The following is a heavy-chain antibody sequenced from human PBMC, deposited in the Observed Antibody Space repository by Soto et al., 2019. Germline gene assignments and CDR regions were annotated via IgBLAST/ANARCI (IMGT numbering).Heavy chain of an antibody. CDR1: GGSISSGGYY. Sequence: QVQLQESGPGLVKPSQTLSLTCTVSGGSISSGGYYWSWIREHPGKGLGWFGYIYYSGSTYYNPSLRCRVTISVDTSKNQFSLKLSSVTAADTAVYYCARGGIVVVVAARDAFDIWGQGTMVTVSS. CDR3: ARGGIVVVVAARDAFDI. V-gene: IGHV4-31*03. J-gene: IGHJ3*02. D-gene: IGHD2-15*01. CDR2: IYYSGST.